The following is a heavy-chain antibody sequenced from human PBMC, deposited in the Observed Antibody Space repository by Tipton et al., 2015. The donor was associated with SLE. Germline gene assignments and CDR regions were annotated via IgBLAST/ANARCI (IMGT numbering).Heavy chain of an antibody. CDR2: TYYSGNT. CDR3: ARDAKCPITSAEYFDL. D-gene: IGHD5-24*01. J-gene: IGHJ2*01. Sequence: TLSLTCTVSGGSISSGGYYWSWIRQHPGKGLEWIGYTYYSGNTYYNPSLKSRVTISVDTSENQFSLKLSSVTAADTAVYYCARDAKCPITSAEYFDLCGRGTQVTVSS. CDR1: GGSISSGGYY. V-gene: IGHV4-31*03.